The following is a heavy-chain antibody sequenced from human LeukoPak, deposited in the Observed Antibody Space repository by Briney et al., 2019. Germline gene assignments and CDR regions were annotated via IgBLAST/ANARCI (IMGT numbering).Heavy chain of an antibody. CDR3: ARDWYHAIDY. V-gene: IGHV3-48*03. D-gene: IGHD2-2*01. CDR2: IGSRGAI. J-gene: IGHJ4*02. CDR1: GFTFSNYE. Sequence: GGSLRLSCAASGFTFSNYEMNWVRQAPGKGLEWVSHIGSRGAIYYADSVKGRFTISRDNAKNTLFLQMNSLRAEDTAVYYCARDWYHAIDYWGQGTLVTVSS.